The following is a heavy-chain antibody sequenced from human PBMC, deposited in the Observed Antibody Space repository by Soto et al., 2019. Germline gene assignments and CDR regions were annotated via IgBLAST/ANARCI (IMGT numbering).Heavy chain of an antibody. J-gene: IGHJ4*02. CDR2: MQPRDGRT. CDR1: GYSFSSLD. Sequence: QAQLVQSGAEVREPGASVKVSCKASGYSFSSLDINWVRQTTGQGLEWMGWMQPRDGRTGYAQKFQGRVTMTRDTSINTAYMELSSLTSDDTAFYYCARGVTAGVDYWGQGTLVTVSS. V-gene: IGHV1-8*01. CDR3: ARGVTAGVDY. D-gene: IGHD1-26*01.